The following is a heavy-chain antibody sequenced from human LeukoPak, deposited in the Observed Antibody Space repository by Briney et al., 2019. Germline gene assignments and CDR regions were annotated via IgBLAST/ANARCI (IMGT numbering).Heavy chain of an antibody. D-gene: IGHD3-22*01. CDR3: ARPIWIYDSSGYSHAFDI. Sequence: PSETLSLTCTVSGGSISSYYWSWIRQPPGKGLEWIGYIYYSGSTNYNPSLKSRVTISVDTSKNQFSLKLSSVTAADTAVYYCARPIWIYDSSGYSHAFDIWGQGTMVTVSS. CDR2: IYYSGST. J-gene: IGHJ3*02. CDR1: GGSISSYY. V-gene: IGHV4-59*01.